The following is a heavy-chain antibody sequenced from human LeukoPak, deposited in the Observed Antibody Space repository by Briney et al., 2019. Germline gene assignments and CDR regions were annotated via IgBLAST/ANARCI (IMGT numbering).Heavy chain of an antibody. Sequence: GESLKISCKGSGYSFTSYWIGWARQMPGKRLEWMGIIYPGDSDTRYSPSFQGQVTISADKSISTAYLQWSSLKASDTAMYFCARSLTARGSYALWGQGTLVTASS. V-gene: IGHV5-51*01. J-gene: IGHJ4*02. CDR3: ARSLTARGSYAL. D-gene: IGHD1-26*01. CDR2: IYPGDSDT. CDR1: GYSFTSYW.